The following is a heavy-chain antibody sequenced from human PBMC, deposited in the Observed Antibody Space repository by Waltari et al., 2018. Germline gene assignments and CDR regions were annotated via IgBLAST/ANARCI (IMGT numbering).Heavy chain of an antibody. CDR3: ARDFGGWFDP. V-gene: IGHV1-2*02. J-gene: IGHJ5*02. D-gene: IGHD3-10*01. CDR1: GNTFTGHS. Sequence: QVQLVQSGAEVKKPGASVKVSCKAYGNTFTGHSMHWGRQAPGQGLEWMGWINPNSGGTNYAQKFQGRVTMTRDTSISTAYMELSRLRSDDTAVYYCARDFGGWFDPWGQGTLVTVSS. CDR2: INPNSGGT.